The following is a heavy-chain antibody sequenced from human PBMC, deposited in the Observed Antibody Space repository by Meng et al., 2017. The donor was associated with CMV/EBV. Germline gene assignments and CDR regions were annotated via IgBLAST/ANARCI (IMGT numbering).Heavy chain of an antibody. CDR3: AKDARGGLPTGYGCYGLDV. J-gene: IGHJ6*02. CDR2: ISWNSGSI. V-gene: IGHV3-9*03. Sequence: SLKISCAASGFTFDDYAMHWVRQAPGKGLEWVSGISWNSGSIGYADSVKGRFTISRDNAKNSLYLQMNSLRAEDMALYYCAKDARGGLPTGYGCYGLDVWGQGTTVTVSS. D-gene: IGHD3-10*01. CDR1: GFTFDDYA.